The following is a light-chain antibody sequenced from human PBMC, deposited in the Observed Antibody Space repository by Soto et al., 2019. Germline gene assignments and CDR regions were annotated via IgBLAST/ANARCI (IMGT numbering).Light chain of an antibody. J-gene: IGKJ2*01. Sequence: DIQMTQSPSSLSASVGDRVTITCRASQSISSYLNWYQQKPGKAPKLLIYAASSLQSGVPSRFSVSGSVTDFTLTISSLQPEDFATYYCQQSYSTPRTFGQGTQREIK. CDR1: QSISSY. V-gene: IGKV1-39*01. CDR3: QQSYSTPRT. CDR2: AAS.